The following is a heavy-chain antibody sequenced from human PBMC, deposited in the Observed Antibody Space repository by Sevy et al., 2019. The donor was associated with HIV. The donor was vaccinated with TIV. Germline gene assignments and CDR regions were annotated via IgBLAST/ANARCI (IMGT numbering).Heavy chain of an antibody. V-gene: IGHV4-59*01. D-gene: IGHD1-1*01. J-gene: IGHJ4*02. Sequence: SETLSLTCSVSGGSISSYFWTWVRQSPGKGLEWIGNIYFTGNTDYSPSPKSRVTLSLDTSKSQFSLTLKSVTAADTAIYFCARDSTTRPRVLDYWGQGTLVTVS. CDR1: GGSISSYF. CDR2: IYFTGNT. CDR3: ARDSTTRPRVLDY.